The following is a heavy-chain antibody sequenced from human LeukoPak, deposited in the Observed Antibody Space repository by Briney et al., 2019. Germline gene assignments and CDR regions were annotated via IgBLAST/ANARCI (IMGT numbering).Heavy chain of an antibody. J-gene: IGHJ4*02. CDR3: AKISEFWETCGGDCYADY. Sequence: GGSLRLSCAASGFTFSSYAMSWVRQAPGKGLEWVSAISGSGGSTYYADSVKGRFTISIDNSKNTLYLQMNSLRAEDTAVYYCAKISEFWETCGGDCYADYWGQGTLVTVSS. CDR1: GFTFSSYA. CDR2: ISGSGGST. D-gene: IGHD2-21*01. V-gene: IGHV3-23*01.